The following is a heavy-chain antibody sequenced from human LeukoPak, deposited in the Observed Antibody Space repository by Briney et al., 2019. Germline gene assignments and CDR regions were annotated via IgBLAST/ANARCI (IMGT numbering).Heavy chain of an antibody. Sequence: ASVKVSCKASGYTFTSYDINWVRQATGQGLEWMGWMNPNSGNTGYAQKFQGRITITRNTSIRTAYMELSSLRSEDTAVYYCARLFQRNELNYYDSSGYSLGYWGQGTLVTVSS. CDR1: GYTFTSYD. CDR2: MNPNSGNT. CDR3: ARLFQRNELNYYDSSGYSLGY. D-gene: IGHD3-22*01. V-gene: IGHV1-8*03. J-gene: IGHJ4*02.